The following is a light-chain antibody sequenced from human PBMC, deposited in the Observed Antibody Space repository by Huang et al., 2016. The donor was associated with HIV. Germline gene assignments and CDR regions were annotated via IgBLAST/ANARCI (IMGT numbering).Light chain of an antibody. V-gene: IGKV3-20*01. J-gene: IGKJ2*01. CDR3: QQYGGSPRT. CDR1: EPVTSGY. CDR2: GSS. Sequence: EIVLTQSPGTLSLSPGERATLSCRASEPVTSGYLAWYQQKPGQAPRLLIFGSSTRATVIPDMFTGSGSGTDFTLTITRLEREDFAMYYCQQYGGSPRTFGQGTKLELK.